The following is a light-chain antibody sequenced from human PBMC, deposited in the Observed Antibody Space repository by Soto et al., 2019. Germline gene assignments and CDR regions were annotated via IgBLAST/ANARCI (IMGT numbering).Light chain of an antibody. Sequence: QSALTQPASVSGSPGQSITFSCTGTSSDVGGYNYVSWYQQHPGKAPKLMIYDVTNRPSGVSDRFSGSKSGNTASLTISGLQAEDEDDYYCCSYTSSSTYVFGTGTKLTVL. V-gene: IGLV2-14*03. CDR1: SSDVGGYNY. CDR3: CSYTSSSTYV. J-gene: IGLJ1*01. CDR2: DVT.